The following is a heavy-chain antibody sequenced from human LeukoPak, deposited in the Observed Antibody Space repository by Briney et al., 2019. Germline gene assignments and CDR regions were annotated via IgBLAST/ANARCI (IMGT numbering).Heavy chain of an antibody. CDR1: GGSFSGYY. J-gene: IGHJ6*03. D-gene: IGHD5-24*01. CDR2: INHSGNT. Sequence: SETLSLTCAVYGGSFSGYYWSWIRQPPGKGLEWIGEINHSGNTNYNPSLKSRVTISVDTYKNQFSLKLSSVTAADTAVYYCASRGGYKFRFTDYYYYYMDVWGNGTTVTVSS. V-gene: IGHV4-34*01. CDR3: ASRGGYKFRFTDYYYYYMDV.